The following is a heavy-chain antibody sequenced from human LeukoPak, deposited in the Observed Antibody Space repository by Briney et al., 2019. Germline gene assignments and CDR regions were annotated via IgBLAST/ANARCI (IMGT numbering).Heavy chain of an antibody. V-gene: IGHV4-39*07. Sequence: PSETLSLTCTVSGGSISSSSYYWGWIRQPPGKGLEWIGSIYYSGSTYYNPSLKSRVTISVDTSKNQFSLKLSSVTAADMAVYYCARRRGGDYGMYYYYYMDVWGKGTTVTVSS. CDR2: IYYSGST. CDR1: GGSISSSSYY. CDR3: ARRRGGDYGMYYYYYMDV. J-gene: IGHJ6*03. D-gene: IGHD4-17*01.